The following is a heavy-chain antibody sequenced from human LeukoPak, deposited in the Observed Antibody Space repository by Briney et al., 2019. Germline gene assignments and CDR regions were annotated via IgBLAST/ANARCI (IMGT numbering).Heavy chain of an antibody. CDR1: GYSFTSYW. CDR2: IYPGDSDT. V-gene: IGHV5-51*01. D-gene: IGHD2-21*01. J-gene: IGHJ4*02. Sequence: GESLKISCKGSGYSFTSYWIGWVRQMPGKGLEWMGIIYPGDSDTRYSPSFQGQVTISADKSISTAYLQWSSLKASDTAMYYCARHVAYCGGDCSNFDYWGQRTLVTVSS. CDR3: ARHVAYCGGDCSNFDY.